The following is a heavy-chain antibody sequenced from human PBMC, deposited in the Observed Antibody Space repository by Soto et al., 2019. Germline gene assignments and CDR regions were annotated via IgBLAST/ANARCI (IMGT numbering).Heavy chain of an antibody. V-gene: IGHV1-46*01. CDR2: INPSGGST. CDR3: ARDGVRIAVACLPAGNWFDP. Sequence: QVQLVQSGAEVKKPGASVKVSCKASGYTFTSYYMHWVRQAPGQGLEWMGIINPSGGSTSYAQKFQGRVTMTRETSTSTVYMELSSLRSEDTAVYYCARDGVRIAVACLPAGNWFDPWGQGTLVTVSS. J-gene: IGHJ5*02. D-gene: IGHD6-19*01. CDR1: GYTFTSYY.